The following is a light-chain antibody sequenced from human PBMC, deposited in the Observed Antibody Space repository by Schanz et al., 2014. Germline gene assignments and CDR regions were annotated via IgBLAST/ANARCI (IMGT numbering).Light chain of an antibody. CDR1: QSISSW. J-gene: IGKJ2*01. Sequence: DIQMTQSPSSLSASVGDRVTITCRASQSISSWLAWYQQKPGQAPKLLIYAASTLQSGVPSRFTGRGSGTDFTLTISSLQPEDFATYFCQQADTFPPTYTFGPGTRVDIK. CDR3: QQADTFPPTYT. CDR2: AAS. V-gene: IGKV1-12*01.